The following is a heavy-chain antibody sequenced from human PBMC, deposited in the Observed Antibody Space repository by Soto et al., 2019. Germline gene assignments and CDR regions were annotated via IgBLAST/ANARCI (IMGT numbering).Heavy chain of an antibody. D-gene: IGHD6-13*01. V-gene: IGHV1-69*13. CDR2: IIPIFGTA. CDR1: GGTFSSYA. CDR3: ARGGIAAAGNTDFDY. Sequence: SVKVSCKASGGTFSSYAISWVRQAPGQGLEWMGGIIPIFGTANYAQKFQGRVTITADESTSTAYMELSSLRSEDTAVYYCARGGIAAAGNTDFDYWGQGTLVTVSS. J-gene: IGHJ4*02.